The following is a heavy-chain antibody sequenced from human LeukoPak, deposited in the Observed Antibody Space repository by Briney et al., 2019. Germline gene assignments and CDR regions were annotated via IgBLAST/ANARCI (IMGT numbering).Heavy chain of an antibody. D-gene: IGHD6-13*01. J-gene: IGHJ6*02. V-gene: IGHV1-18*01. CDR1: GYTFTSYG. CDR3: ARELPYSSSWYPFIYGMDV. Sequence: ASVKVSCKASGYTFTSYGISWVRQAPGQGLEWMGWISAYNGNTNYAQKFQGRVTMTRDTSISTAYMELSRLRSDDTAVYYCARELPYSSSWYPFIYGMDVWGQGTMVTVSS. CDR2: ISAYNGNT.